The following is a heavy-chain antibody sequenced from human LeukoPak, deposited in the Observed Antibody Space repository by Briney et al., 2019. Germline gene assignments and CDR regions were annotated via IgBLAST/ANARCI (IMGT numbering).Heavy chain of an antibody. CDR2: INHSGST. CDR3: ARRGQAGYLY. V-gene: IGHV4-34*01. J-gene: IGHJ4*02. CDR1: GGSFSGYY. Sequence: SETLSLTCAVYGGSFSGYYWSWIRQPPGKGLEWIGEINHSGSTNYNPSLKSRVTISVDTSKNQFSLNLSSVTAADTAVYYCARRGQAGYLYWGQGTLVIVSS. D-gene: IGHD3-16*02.